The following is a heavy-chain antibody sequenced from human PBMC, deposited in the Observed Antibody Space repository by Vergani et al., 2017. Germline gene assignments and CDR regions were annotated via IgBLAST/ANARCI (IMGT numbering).Heavy chain of an antibody. D-gene: IGHD1-26*01. V-gene: IGHV3-9*01. Sequence: EVDLVESGGGLAQPGGSLRLSCEASGITFWKFGMHWVRQGPGKGLEWVSGISWNSGAVDYADSVRGRFTISRDNSDNTLYLQMNSLRADDTAIYYCARSYSGTFYYFDYWGQGTPVTVSS. J-gene: IGHJ4*02. CDR1: GITFWKFG. CDR2: ISWNSGAV. CDR3: ARSYSGTFYYFDY.